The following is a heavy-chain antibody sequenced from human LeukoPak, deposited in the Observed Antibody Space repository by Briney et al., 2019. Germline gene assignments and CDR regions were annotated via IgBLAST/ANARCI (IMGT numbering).Heavy chain of an antibody. CDR2: IYHSGST. D-gene: IGHD3-22*01. V-gene: IGHV4-38-2*02. J-gene: IGHJ4*02. CDR1: GYSISSGYY. CDR3: ARATNYYDSSGYYYLDY. Sequence: SETLSLTCTVSGYSISSGYYWGWIRQPPGKGLEWIGSIYHSGSTYYNPSLKSRVTISVDTSKNQFSLKLSSVTAADTAVYYCARATNYYDSSGYYYLDYWGQGTLVTVSS.